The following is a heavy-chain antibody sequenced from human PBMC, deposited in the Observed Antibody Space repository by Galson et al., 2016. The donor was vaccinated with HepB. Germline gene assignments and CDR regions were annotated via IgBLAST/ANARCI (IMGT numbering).Heavy chain of an antibody. CDR3: ARRGYGMDV. CDR1: GGSISSSRYY. J-gene: IGHJ6*02. V-gene: IGHV4-39*01. Sequence: SETLSLTCTVSGGSISSSRYYWGWIRQPPGKGLEWIGSIYYSGNTYYTPSLKSRVTISVDTSKNQFSLKLSSVTAADTAVYYCARRGYGMDVWGQGTTVTVSS. CDR2: IYYSGNT. D-gene: IGHD1-26*01.